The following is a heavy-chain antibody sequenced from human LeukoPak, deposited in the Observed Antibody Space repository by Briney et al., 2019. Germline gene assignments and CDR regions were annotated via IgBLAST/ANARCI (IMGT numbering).Heavy chain of an antibody. V-gene: IGHV3-21*01. J-gene: IGHJ4*02. Sequence: GGSLRLSCAASGFTFSSYSMNCVRQAPGKGLEWVSSISSSISYIYYADSVKGRFTISRDNAKNSLYLQMNSLRAEDTAMYYCARHIPRGNNFFDYWGQGTQVTVSS. CDR1: GFTFSSYS. D-gene: IGHD3-16*01. CDR3: ARHIPRGNNFFDY. CDR2: ISSSISYI.